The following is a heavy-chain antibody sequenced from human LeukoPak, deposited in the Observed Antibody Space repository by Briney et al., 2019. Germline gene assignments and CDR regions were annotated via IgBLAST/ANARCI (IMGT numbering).Heavy chain of an antibody. J-gene: IGHJ4*02. Sequence: SETLSLTCTVSGGSISSGDYYWSWIRQPPGKGLEWIGYIYYSGSTYYNPSLKSRVTISVDTSKNQFSLKLSSVTAADTAVYYCARGYSSGWYYFDYWGQGTLVTVSS. CDR1: GGSISSGDYY. CDR3: ARGYSSGWYYFDY. V-gene: IGHV4-30-4*02. CDR2: IYYSGST. D-gene: IGHD6-19*01.